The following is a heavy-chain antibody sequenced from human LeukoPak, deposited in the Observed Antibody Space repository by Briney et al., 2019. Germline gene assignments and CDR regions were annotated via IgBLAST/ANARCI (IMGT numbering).Heavy chain of an antibody. Sequence: SETLSLTCTVSGGSINNYYWSWIRQPPGEGLEWIGYIYYRGSTNYNPSLKSRVTISVDTSKNQFSLRLSSVTAADTAVYYCAREGAVAGFDYWGQGTLVTVSS. J-gene: IGHJ4*02. D-gene: IGHD6-19*01. CDR1: GGSINNYY. CDR2: IYYRGST. V-gene: IGHV4-59*01. CDR3: AREGAVAGFDY.